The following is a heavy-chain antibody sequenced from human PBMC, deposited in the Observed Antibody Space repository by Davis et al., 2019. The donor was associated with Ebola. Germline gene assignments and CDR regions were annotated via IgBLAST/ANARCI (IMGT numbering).Heavy chain of an antibody. CDR2: ITSSGSTI. CDR1: GFTFSDYY. CDR3: AREPYYGSGSGG. J-gene: IGHJ4*02. Sequence: GESLKISCAASGFTFSDYYMSWIRQAPGKGLEWVSYITSSGSTIYYADSVKGRFTISRDNAKNSLYLQMNSLRAEDTAVYYCAREPYYGSGSGGWGQGTLVTVSS. D-gene: IGHD3-10*01. V-gene: IGHV3-11*04.